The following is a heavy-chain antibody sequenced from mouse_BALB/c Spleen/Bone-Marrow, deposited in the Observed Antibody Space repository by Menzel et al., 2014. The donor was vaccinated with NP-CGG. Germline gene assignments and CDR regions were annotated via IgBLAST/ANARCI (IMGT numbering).Heavy chain of an antibody. J-gene: IGHJ3*01. D-gene: IGHD2-3*01. CDR3: SRLGYYGGFAY. Sequence: EVKLLESGGGLVQPGGSLKLSCAASGFDFSRYWMSWVRQAPGKGLEWIGELNPDSSAINYTPSLKYKFIISRDNAKNTLYLQMSKVRSEDTALYYCSRLGYYGGFAYWGQGTLVTVSA. CDR1: GFDFSRYW. V-gene: IGHV4-1*02. CDR2: LNPDSSAI.